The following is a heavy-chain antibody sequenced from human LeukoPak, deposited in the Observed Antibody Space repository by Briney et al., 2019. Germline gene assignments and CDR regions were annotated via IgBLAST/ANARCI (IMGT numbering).Heavy chain of an antibody. V-gene: IGHV1-18*01. CDR2: ISAYNHNT. D-gene: IGHD2-2*01. J-gene: IGHJ4*02. Sequence: GASVTVSCTASGYSFINFGLSWVRQAPGQGLEWMGWISAYNHNTNYAQKFQGRVTMTIDTSTTTVYMELRSLRSDDTAIYYCARDLMYCDTMSCYDGDFDYWGQGTPVTVSS. CDR1: GYSFINFG. CDR3: ARDLMYCDTMSCYDGDFDY.